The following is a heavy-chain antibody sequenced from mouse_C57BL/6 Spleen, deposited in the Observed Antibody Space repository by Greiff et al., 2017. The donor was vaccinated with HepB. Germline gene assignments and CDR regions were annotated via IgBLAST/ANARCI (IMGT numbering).Heavy chain of an antibody. V-gene: IGHV1-59*01. J-gene: IGHJ2*01. CDR1: GYTFTSYW. CDR2: IDPSDSYT. D-gene: IGHD2-5*01. Sequence: QVQLKQPGAELVRPGTSVKLSCKASGYTFTSYWMHWVKQRPGQGLEWIGVIDPSDSYTNYNQKFKGKATLTVDTSSSTAYMQLSSLTSEDSAVYYCARGYSNWAYFDYWGQGTTLTVSS. CDR3: ARGYSNWAYFDY.